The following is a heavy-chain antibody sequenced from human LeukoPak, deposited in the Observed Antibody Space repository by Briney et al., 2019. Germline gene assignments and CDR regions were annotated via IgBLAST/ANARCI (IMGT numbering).Heavy chain of an antibody. J-gene: IGHJ3*02. V-gene: IGHV3-30-3*01. Sequence: GGSLRLSCAASGFTFSSYAMHWVRQAPGKGLEWVAVLSYDGSNKYYADSVKGRFTISRDNSKNTLYLQMNSLRAEDTAVYYCARESGSYGYAFDIWGQGTMVTVSS. CDR3: ARESGSYGYAFDI. CDR1: GFTFSSYA. D-gene: IGHD1-26*01. CDR2: LSYDGSNK.